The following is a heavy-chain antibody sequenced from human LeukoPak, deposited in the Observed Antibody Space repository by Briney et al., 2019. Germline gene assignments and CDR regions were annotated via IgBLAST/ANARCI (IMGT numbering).Heavy chain of an antibody. J-gene: IGHJ5*02. D-gene: IGHD3-3*01. V-gene: IGHV4-34*01. CDR3: ARGAMYYDFWGGHEPGRGWFDP. CDR1: GGSFSGYY. Sequence: SETLSLTCAVYGGSFSGYYWSWIRQPPGKGLEWIGEINHSGSTNYNPSLKSRVTISVDTTKNQFSLKLSSVTAADTAVYYCARGAMYYDFWGGHEPGRGWFDPWGQGTLVTVSS. CDR2: INHSGST.